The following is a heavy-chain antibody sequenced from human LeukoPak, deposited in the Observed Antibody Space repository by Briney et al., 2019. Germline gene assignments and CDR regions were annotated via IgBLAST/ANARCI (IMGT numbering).Heavy chain of an antibody. J-gene: IGHJ3*02. CDR2: INHSGST. CDR1: GGSFSGYY. CDR3: ARRRVQYISGWFRYLDI. V-gene: IGHV4-34*01. D-gene: IGHD6-19*01. Sequence: PSETLSLTCAVYGGSFSGYYWSWIRQPPGKGLEWIGEINHSGSTNYNPSLKSRVTISVDTSKNQFSLKLSSVTAADTAVYYCARRRVQYISGWFRYLDIWGQGTMVTVSS.